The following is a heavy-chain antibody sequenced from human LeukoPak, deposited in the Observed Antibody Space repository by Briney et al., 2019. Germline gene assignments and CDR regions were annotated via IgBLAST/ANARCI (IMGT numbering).Heavy chain of an antibody. V-gene: IGHV3-30-3*01. J-gene: IGHJ3*02. CDR2: ISYDGSSK. D-gene: IGHD6-19*01. CDR3: ARDRGWQWLPTGAFDI. CDR1: GFTFSSHA. Sequence: PGRSLRLSCAASGFTFSSHAMHWVRQAPGKGLEWVAVISYDGSSKDYADSVKGRFTISRDNSKNTLYLQMNSLRVEDTAVYYCARDRGWQWLPTGAFDIWGQGTMVTVSS.